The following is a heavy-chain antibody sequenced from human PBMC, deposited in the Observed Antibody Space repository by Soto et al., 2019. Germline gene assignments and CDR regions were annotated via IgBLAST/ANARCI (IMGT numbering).Heavy chain of an antibody. CDR3: ARLVPEAVAGSVIDY. V-gene: IGHV4-39*01. CDR2: IYYSGST. D-gene: IGHD6-19*01. J-gene: IGHJ4*02. CDR1: GGSISSSSYY. Sequence: QLQLQESGPGLVKPSETLSLTCTVSGGSISSSSYYWGWIRQPPGKRLEWIGRIYYSGSTYYNPSLKSRVTISVDTSKNQFSLKLSSVTAADTAVYYGARLVPEAVAGSVIDYWVQGTLVTVSS.